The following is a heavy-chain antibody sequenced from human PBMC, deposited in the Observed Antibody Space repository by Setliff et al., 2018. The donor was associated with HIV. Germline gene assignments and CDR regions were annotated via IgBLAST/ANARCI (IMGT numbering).Heavy chain of an antibody. CDR3: ARSPVRYCSSTTCSMFFDY. J-gene: IGHJ4*02. CDR2: IYSNGIT. Sequence: SETLSLTCTVSGGSIGVDCWSWIRQPPGKGLEWIGYIYSNGITRYNPPLKSRVTISLDTSKIEFSLTLKSVTAADTAVYYCARSPVRYCSSTTCSMFFDYWGQGTLVTVSS. D-gene: IGHD2-2*01. V-gene: IGHV4-59*01. CDR1: GGSIGVDC.